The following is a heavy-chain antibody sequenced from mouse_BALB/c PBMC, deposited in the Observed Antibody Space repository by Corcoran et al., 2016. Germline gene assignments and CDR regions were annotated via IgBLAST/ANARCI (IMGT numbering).Heavy chain of an antibody. D-gene: IGHD2-1*01. CDR1: GYTFTNYG. J-gene: IGHJ2*01. Sequence: QIQLVQSGPELKKPGETVKISCKASGYTFTNYGMNWVKQAPGKGLKWMGWINTYTGEPTYADDFKGRFAFSLETSASTAYLQINNLKNEDMATYFCAGYGNLLDYWGQGTTLTVSS. V-gene: IGHV9-1*02. CDR2: INTYTGEP. CDR3: AGYGNLLDY.